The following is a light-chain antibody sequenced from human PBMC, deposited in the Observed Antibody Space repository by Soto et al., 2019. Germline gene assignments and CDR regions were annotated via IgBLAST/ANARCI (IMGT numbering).Light chain of an antibody. V-gene: IGKV1-39*01. Sequence: DIQMTQSPSSLSASVGDRVTITCRASQNIRRYLNGYQQKPGKPPQLLIYATSSLQTGVPPRFSPSGSGTDFSLVISDLQPEDSATYYCQQGYSSRWTSGRGTKVEI. J-gene: IGKJ1*01. CDR3: QQGYSSRWT. CDR1: QNIRRY. CDR2: ATS.